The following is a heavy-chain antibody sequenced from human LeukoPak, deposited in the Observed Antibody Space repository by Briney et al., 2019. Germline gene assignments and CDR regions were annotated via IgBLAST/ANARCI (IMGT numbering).Heavy chain of an antibody. CDR1: GFTFSSYS. J-gene: IGHJ4*02. CDR2: ISGSGGST. V-gene: IGHV3-23*01. CDR3: AKVFSSSFDY. D-gene: IGHD6-6*01. Sequence: PGGSLRLSCAASGFTFSSYSMNWVRQAPGKGLEWVSAISGSGGSTYYADSVKGRFTISRDNSKNTLYLQMNSLRAEDTAVYYCAKVFSSSFDYWGQGTLVTVSS.